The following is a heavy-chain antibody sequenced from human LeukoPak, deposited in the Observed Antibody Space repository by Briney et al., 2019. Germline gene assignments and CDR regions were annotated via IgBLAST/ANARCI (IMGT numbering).Heavy chain of an antibody. CDR1: GFTFSSYA. V-gene: IGHV3-23*01. D-gene: IGHD6-13*01. Sequence: PGGSPRLSCAASGFTFSSYAMSWVRQAPGKGLEWVSAISGSGGSTYYADSVKGRFTISRDNSKNTLYLQMNSLRAEDTAVYYCANPSIAAAGTRGYFQHWGQGTLVTVSS. CDR2: ISGSGGST. J-gene: IGHJ1*01. CDR3: ANPSIAAAGTRGYFQH.